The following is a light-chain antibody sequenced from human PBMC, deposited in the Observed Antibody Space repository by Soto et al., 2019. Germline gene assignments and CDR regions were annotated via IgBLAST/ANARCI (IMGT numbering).Light chain of an antibody. Sequence: EIVLTQSPGTLSLSPGERATLSCRASQSFTILSLSCYQQKPGQAPRLLIYGASTRAPGLPARFSGSGSGTDFTLTISSLQSEDFAVYYCQQYNTWPWTFGQGTKVDIK. J-gene: IGKJ1*01. CDR1: QSFTIL. V-gene: IGKV3-15*01. CDR3: QQYNTWPWT. CDR2: GAS.